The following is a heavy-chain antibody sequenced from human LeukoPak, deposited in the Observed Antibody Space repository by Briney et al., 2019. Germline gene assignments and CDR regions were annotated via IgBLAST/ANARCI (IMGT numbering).Heavy chain of an antibody. CDR2: INSEGRST. J-gene: IGHJ4*02. Sequence: GGSLRLSCAASGFTFSSYCMHWVRHAPGKGLVWVSRINSEGRSTKYADSVKGRFTISRDNAKNTLYVQMNNLRAEDTAVYYCARVDPKAPGDYSWGRGTLVSASS. CDR3: ARVDPKAPGDYS. D-gene: IGHD2-2*03. V-gene: IGHV3-74*03. CDR1: GFTFSSYC.